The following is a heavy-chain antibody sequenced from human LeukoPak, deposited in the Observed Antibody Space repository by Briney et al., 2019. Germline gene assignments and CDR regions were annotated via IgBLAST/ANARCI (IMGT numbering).Heavy chain of an antibody. D-gene: IGHD3-3*01. Sequence: ASVKVSCKVSGYTLTELSMHWVRQAPGKGLEWMGGFDPEDGETIYAQKFQGRVTMTEDTSTDTAYMELGSLRSEDTAVYYCATDYYDFWSGYLPPFDPWGQGTLVTVSS. V-gene: IGHV1-24*01. CDR3: ATDYYDFWSGYLPPFDP. J-gene: IGHJ5*02. CDR2: FDPEDGET. CDR1: GYTLTELS.